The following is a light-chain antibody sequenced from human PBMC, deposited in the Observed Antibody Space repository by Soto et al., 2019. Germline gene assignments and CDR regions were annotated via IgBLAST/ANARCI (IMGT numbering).Light chain of an antibody. CDR3: QQYGSSVT. CDR2: DAS. Sequence: DIVLTQSPGTLSLSPGERATLSCRASQSVRSRYLAWNQQKAGQAPRLLIYDASRRATGIPDRFSGSGSGTDFTLTISRLEPEDFAVYYCQQYGSSVTFGGGTKVEIK. CDR1: QSVRSRY. J-gene: IGKJ4*01. V-gene: IGKV3-20*01.